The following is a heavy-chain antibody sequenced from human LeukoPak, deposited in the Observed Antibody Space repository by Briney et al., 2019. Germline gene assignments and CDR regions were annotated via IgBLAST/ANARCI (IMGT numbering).Heavy chain of an antibody. CDR2: IYYSGST. D-gene: IGHD6-6*01. Sequence: SETLSLTCTVSGGTISSHYWSWIRQPPGKGLEWIGYIYYSGSTNYNPSLKSRVTISVDTSKNQFSLKLSSVTAADTAVYYCAGGYSSSSQYVYWGQGTLVTVSS. CDR1: GGTISSHY. J-gene: IGHJ4*02. V-gene: IGHV4-59*11. CDR3: AGGYSSSSQYVY.